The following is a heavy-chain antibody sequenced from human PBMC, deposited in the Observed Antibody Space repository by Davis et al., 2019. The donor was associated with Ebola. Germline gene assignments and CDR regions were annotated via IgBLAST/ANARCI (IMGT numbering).Heavy chain of an antibody. CDR3: AKDRKANGYSFRYYFDY. V-gene: IGHV3-30*18. CDR1: GYTFTSYA. D-gene: IGHD5-18*01. Sequence: SCKASGYTFTSYAMHWVRQAPGKGLEWVAVISYDGSNKYYADSVKGRFTISRDNSKNTLYLQMNSLRAEDTAVYYCAKDRKANGYSFRYYFDYWGQGTLVTVSS. CDR2: ISYDGSNK. J-gene: IGHJ4*02.